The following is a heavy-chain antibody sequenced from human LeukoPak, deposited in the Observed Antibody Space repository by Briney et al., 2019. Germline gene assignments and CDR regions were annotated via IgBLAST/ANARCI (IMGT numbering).Heavy chain of an antibody. CDR1: GFTFSDHH. V-gene: IGHV3-72*01. D-gene: IGHD3-10*02. Sequence: GGSLRLSCAASGFTFSDHHMDWVRQAPGKGLEWVGRIRDKADSYTTEYAASVKGRFTISRDESKNSLSLQMNSLKTEDTAVYYCAAVRGVMGYWGQGTLVTVSS. CDR2: IRDKADSYTT. CDR3: AAVRGVMGY. J-gene: IGHJ4*02.